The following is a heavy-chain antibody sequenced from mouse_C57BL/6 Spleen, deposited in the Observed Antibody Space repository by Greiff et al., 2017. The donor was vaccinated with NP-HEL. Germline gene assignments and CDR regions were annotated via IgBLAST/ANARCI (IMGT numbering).Heavy chain of an antibody. Sequence: VMLVESGAELMKPGASVKLSCKATGYTFTGYWIEWVRQRPGHGLEWIGELLPGSGSTNYNEKFKGKATFTADTSSNTAYMQLSSLTTEDSAIYYCAQIYYDYGDYAMDYWGQGTSVTVSS. J-gene: IGHJ4*01. D-gene: IGHD2-4*01. CDR1: GYTFTGYW. V-gene: IGHV1-9*01. CDR3: AQIYYDYGDYAMDY. CDR2: LLPGSGST.